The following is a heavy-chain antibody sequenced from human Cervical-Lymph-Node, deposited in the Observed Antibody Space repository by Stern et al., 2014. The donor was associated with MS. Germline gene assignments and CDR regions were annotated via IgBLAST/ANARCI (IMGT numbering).Heavy chain of an antibody. CDR2: INPYSGVA. V-gene: IGHV1-2*06. D-gene: IGHD4-23*01. Sequence: MQLVESGPEVQKPGASVKVSCKASGYTFINFYMHWVRQAPGQGLEWIGRINPYSGVANYAQRFQGSVTMTRDTSLSTAYMELSGLTFDDTAVYFCARDPMRWPHYYGMDVWGQGTTVTVSS. J-gene: IGHJ6*02. CDR3: ARDPMRWPHYYGMDV. CDR1: GYTFINFY.